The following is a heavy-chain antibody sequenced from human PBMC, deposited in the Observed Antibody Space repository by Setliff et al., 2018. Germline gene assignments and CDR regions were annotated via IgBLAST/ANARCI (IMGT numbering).Heavy chain of an antibody. D-gene: IGHD6-19*01. CDR2: INPSGGNT. CDR1: GYTFTSYY. V-gene: IGHV1-46*01. CDR3: ARAVAVPADFDY. Sequence: ASVKVSCKASGYTFTSYYIHWVRQAPGQGLEWMGIINPSGGNTKYSQKFQGRVTITRDTSASTAYMELSSLRSEDTAVYYCARAVAVPADFDYWGQGTLVTVSS. J-gene: IGHJ4*02.